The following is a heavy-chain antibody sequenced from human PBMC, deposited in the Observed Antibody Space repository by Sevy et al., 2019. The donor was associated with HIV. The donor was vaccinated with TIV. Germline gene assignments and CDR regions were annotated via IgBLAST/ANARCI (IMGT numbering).Heavy chain of an antibody. J-gene: IGHJ4*02. Sequence: GGSLRLSCAASGFTFSSYAMSWVRQAPGKGLEWVSAISGSGGNTYYADSVKGRFTISRHNSKNTLYLQMSSLRAEDTAVYYCAKGYYYDSSGDETFDYWGQGTLVTVSS. CDR2: ISGSGGNT. CDR3: AKGYYYDSSGDETFDY. CDR1: GFTFSSYA. D-gene: IGHD3-22*01. V-gene: IGHV3-23*01.